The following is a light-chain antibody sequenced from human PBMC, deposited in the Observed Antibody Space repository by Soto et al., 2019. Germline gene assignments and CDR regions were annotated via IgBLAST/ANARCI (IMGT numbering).Light chain of an antibody. Sequence: IQLTQSPSSLSASIGDRVTITCRAGQDISYFLAWYQQKPGKAPNLLIYAASTLQSGVPSRFSGSGSGTDFTLTISSLQPEDFATYFCRQLNSYPLTFGQGTRLEIK. J-gene: IGKJ5*01. CDR1: QDISYF. CDR2: AAS. V-gene: IGKV1-9*01. CDR3: RQLNSYPLT.